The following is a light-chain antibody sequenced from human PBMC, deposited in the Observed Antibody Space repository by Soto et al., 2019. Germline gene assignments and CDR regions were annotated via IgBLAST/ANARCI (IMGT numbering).Light chain of an antibody. J-gene: IGKJ3*01. Sequence: EIVLTQSPGTLSLSPGERATLSCRASQSVSSNYLAWYQQKPGQAPRLVVYGASSSATGIPDRFSGSGSGTASTLTISRMEPEDFAVYYFQQYGASPTLFTLGTRTKVDIK. CDR2: GAS. V-gene: IGKV3-20*01. CDR3: QQYGASPTLFT. CDR1: QSVSSNY.